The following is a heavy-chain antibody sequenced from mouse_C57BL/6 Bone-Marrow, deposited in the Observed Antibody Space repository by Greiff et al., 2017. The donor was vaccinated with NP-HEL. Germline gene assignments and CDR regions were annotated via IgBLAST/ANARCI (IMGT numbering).Heavy chain of an antibody. D-gene: IGHD1-1*01. J-gene: IGHJ4*01. CDR2: IYPGSGST. CDR1: GYTFTSYW. CDR3: ARHGVVAPYAMDY. V-gene: IGHV1-55*01. Sequence: QVHVKQPGAELVKPGASVKMSCKASGYTFTSYWITWVKQRPGQGLEWIGDIYPGSGSTNYNEKFKSKATLTVDTSSSTAYMQLSSLTSEDSAVYYCARHGVVAPYAMDYWGQGTSVTVSS.